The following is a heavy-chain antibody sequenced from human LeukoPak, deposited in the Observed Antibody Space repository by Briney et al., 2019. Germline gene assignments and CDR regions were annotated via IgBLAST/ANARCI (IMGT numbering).Heavy chain of an antibody. V-gene: IGHV5-51*01. CDR2: IHSADSNT. D-gene: IGHD4-17*01. CDR1: GGTFSSYA. Sequence: GASVKVSCKASGGTFSSYAISWVRQMPGKGLEWMGIIHSADSNTKYSPSFQGQVTISADKSISTAYLQWSGLKASDTAMYYCAGARHGDYRWDYWGQGTLVTVSS. J-gene: IGHJ4*02. CDR3: AGARHGDYRWDY.